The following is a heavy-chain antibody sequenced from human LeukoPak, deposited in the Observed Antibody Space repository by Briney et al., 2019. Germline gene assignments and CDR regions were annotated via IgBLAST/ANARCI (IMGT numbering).Heavy chain of an antibody. D-gene: IGHD6-13*01. J-gene: IGHJ4*02. CDR3: ARLGTAEGTLEDY. Sequence: GGSLRLSCAASGFTFSNYWMSWVRQPPGKGLEWVANIKHDGSEKYCVDSVEGRFTISRDNAKNSLHLQMNSLRAEDTAVYYCARLGTAEGTLEDYWGQGTLVTVSS. CDR1: GFTFSNYW. CDR2: IKHDGSEK. V-gene: IGHV3-7*01.